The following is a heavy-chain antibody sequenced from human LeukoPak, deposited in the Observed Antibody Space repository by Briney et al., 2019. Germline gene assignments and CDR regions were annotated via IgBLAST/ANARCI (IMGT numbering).Heavy chain of an antibody. CDR3: AKGGTLRYFDWLLQPVDY. CDR2: ISGSGGST. D-gene: IGHD3-9*01. J-gene: IGHJ4*02. CDR1: GFTFSSYA. V-gene: IGHV3-23*01. Sequence: PGGSLRLSCAASGFTFSSYAMSWVRQAPGKGLEWVSAISGSGGSTYYADPVKGRFTISRDNSKNTLYLQMNSLRAEDTAVYYCAKGGTLRYFDWLLQPVDYWGQGTLVTVSS.